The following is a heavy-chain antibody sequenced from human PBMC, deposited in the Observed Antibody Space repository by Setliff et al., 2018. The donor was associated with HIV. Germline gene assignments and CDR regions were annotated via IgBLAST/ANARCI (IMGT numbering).Heavy chain of an antibody. V-gene: IGHV3-21*01. J-gene: IGHJ4*02. CDR2: ISNTSDSI. Sequence: GGSLRLSCVASGFPPSSYTMNWVRQAPGKGLEWVSSISNTSDSINYADSVKGRFTISRDNAKNSLYLQMNSLRVEDTAVYYCSPQWPVGYWGQGTLVTVSS. CDR3: SPQWPVGY. CDR1: GFPPSSYT. D-gene: IGHD6-19*01.